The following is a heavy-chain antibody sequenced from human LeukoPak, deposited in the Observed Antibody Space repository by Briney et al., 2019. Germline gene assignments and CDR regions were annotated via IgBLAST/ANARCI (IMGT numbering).Heavy chain of an antibody. CDR1: GGSISSSSYY. J-gene: IGHJ4*02. V-gene: IGHV4-39*01. Sequence: SETLSLTCTVSGGSISSSSYYWGWIRQPPGKGLEWIGSIYSSGSTYYNPSLKSRVTISVDTSKNQFSLKLSSVTAADTAVYYCARRGYYDSSGYYRLEYFDYWGQGTLVTVSS. D-gene: IGHD3-22*01. CDR2: IYSSGST. CDR3: ARRGYYDSSGYYRLEYFDY.